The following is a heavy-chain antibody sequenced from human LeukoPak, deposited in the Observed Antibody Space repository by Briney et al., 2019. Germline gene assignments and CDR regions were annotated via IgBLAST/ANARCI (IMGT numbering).Heavy chain of an antibody. D-gene: IGHD3-9*01. CDR2: IYYSGST. CDR1: GGSISSYY. V-gene: IGHV4-59*12. CDR3: ARCYYDILTGYHYFDY. Sequence: SETLSLTSTVSGGSISSYYWSWIRQPPGKGLEWIGYIYYSGSTNYNPSLKSRVTISVDTSKNQFSLKLSSVTAADTAVYYCARCYYDILTGYHYFDYWGQGTLVTVSS. J-gene: IGHJ4*02.